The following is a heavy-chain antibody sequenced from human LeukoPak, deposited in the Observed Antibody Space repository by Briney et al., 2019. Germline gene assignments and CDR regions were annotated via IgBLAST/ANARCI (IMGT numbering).Heavy chain of an antibody. J-gene: IGHJ5*02. V-gene: IGHV5-51*01. CDR3: ARRPYSGSPNWFDP. CDR1: GHRFTNHW. Sequence: GESLEISCEVSGHRFTNHWIGWVRQMPGKGLEWMGIINLGDSDTKYSPSFQGQVTISLDKSISTAYLQWRSLKASDTAMYYCARRPYSGSPNWFDPWGQGTLVTVSS. D-gene: IGHD1-26*01. CDR2: INLGDSDT.